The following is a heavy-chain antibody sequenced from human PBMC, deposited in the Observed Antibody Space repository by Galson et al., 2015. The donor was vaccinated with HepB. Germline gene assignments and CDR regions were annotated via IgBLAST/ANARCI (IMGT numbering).Heavy chain of an antibody. CDR3: APPTLILGS. CDR1: GFSFSTSA. Sequence: SLRLSCAASGFSFSTSAMNWLRQSPGKGLEWVSAISVSGRATYYADSVKGRFTISRDNAKNTLFLQMNSLTADDTAVYYCAPPTLILGSCGQGALVTVSS. J-gene: IGHJ4*02. D-gene: IGHD4-11*01. V-gene: IGHV3-23*01. CDR2: ISVSGRAT.